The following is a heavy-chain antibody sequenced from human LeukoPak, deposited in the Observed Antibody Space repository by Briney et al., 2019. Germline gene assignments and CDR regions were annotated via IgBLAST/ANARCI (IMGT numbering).Heavy chain of an antibody. CDR1: GFTFSSNY. Sequence: QTGGSLRLSCAASGFTFSSNYMSWVRQAPGKGLEWVSVIYSGGSTYYADSVKGRFTISRDNSKNTLYLQMNSLRAEDTAVYYCARSTYGDYYYYYMDVWGKGTTVTVSS. CDR3: ARSTYGDYYYYYMDV. D-gene: IGHD4-17*01. J-gene: IGHJ6*03. V-gene: IGHV3-66*01. CDR2: IYSGGST.